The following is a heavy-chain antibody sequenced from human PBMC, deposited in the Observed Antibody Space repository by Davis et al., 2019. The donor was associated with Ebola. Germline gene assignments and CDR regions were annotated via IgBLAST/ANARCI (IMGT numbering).Heavy chain of an antibody. Sequence: GESLKISCKGSGYSFITYWVAWVRQMPGKGPEWMGVIYPGDSDVRYSASFQGQVTISVDKSISTAYLQWNSLKASDTAMYYCVRQSSIAARIDYWGQGTLVTVSS. CDR3: VRQSSIAARIDY. D-gene: IGHD6-6*01. J-gene: IGHJ4*02. CDR1: GYSFITYW. CDR2: IYPGDSDV. V-gene: IGHV5-51*01.